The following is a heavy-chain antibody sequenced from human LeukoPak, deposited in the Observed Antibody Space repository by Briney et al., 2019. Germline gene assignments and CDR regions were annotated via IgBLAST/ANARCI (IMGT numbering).Heavy chain of an antibody. CDR2: IYYSGNT. J-gene: IGHJ4*02. V-gene: IGHV4-39*01. CDR1: GVSISSSNSY. CDR3: ARQTGSGLFILP. Sequence: SETLSLTCTVSGVSISSSNSYWGWIRQPPGKGLEWIGSIYYSGNTYYNASLKSQVSISIDTSENQFSLKLTSVTAADTAVYYCARQTGSGLFILPGGQGTLVTVSS. D-gene: IGHD3/OR15-3a*01.